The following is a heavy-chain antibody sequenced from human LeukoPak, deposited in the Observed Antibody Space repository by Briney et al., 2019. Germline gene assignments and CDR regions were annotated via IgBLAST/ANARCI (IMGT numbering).Heavy chain of an antibody. CDR2: FIATDGSA. V-gene: IGHV3-23*01. J-gene: IGHJ3*01. CDR1: GFTVSSYG. Sequence: GGSLRLSCAASGFTVSSYGMTWVRQAPGKGLEWVSPFIATDGSAQYAESVKGHITISRDNSKNSLYLQMNNLRDEDTAVYYCAKARIASAGTGAFDVWGQGTMVTVSS. CDR3: AKARIASAGTGAFDV. D-gene: IGHD6-13*01.